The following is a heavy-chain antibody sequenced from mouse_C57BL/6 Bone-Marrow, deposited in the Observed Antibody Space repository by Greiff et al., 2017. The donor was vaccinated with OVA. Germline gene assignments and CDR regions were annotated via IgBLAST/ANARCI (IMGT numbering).Heavy chain of an antibody. Sequence: EVQRVESGGGLVKPGGSLKLSCAASGFTFSDYGMHWVRPAPEKGLEWVAYISSGSRTIYYADTVKGRFTISRDNAKNTLFLQMTSLRSEDTAMYYGARRGGLPYYYAMDYWGQGTSVTVSS. D-gene: IGHD2-2*01. V-gene: IGHV5-17*01. CDR3: ARRGGLPYYYAMDY. CDR2: ISSGSRTI. CDR1: GFTFSDYG. J-gene: IGHJ4*01.